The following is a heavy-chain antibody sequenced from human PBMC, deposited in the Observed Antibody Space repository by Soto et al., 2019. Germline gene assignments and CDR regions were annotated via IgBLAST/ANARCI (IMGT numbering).Heavy chain of an antibody. CDR3: ARDMHAGFTHYFDP. J-gene: IGHJ5*02. CDR2: IISGGTRV. D-gene: IGHD1-26*01. V-gene: IGHV3-74*01. Sequence: GSLRLSCAASGFTFSSDWMNWVRQSPGKGLEWVSRIISGGTRVSYADSVKGRFTITRDNAKNTLYLEMHSLTAADTAVYYCARDMHAGFTHYFDPWGQGTLVTVSS. CDR1: GFTFSSDW.